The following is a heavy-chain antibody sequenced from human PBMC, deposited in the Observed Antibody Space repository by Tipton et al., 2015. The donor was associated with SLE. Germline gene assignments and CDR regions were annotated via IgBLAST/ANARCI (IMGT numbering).Heavy chain of an antibody. CDR2: IYYSGST. D-gene: IGHD1-7*01. Sequence: TLSLTCSVSGGSIGGNYWSWIRQSPGKGLEWIGYIYYSGSTNYNPSLKSRVTISLDTSENQYSLKLTSVTAADTAVYYCARTNWNYVYFDYWGQGALVAVSS. CDR3: ARTNWNYVYFDY. CDR1: GGSIGGNY. V-gene: IGHV4-59*01. J-gene: IGHJ4*02.